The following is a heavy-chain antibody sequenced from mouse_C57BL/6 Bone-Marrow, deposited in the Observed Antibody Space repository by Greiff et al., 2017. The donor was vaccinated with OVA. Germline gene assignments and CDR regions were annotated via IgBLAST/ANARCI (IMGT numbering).Heavy chain of an antibody. D-gene: IGHD2-3*01. J-gene: IGHJ3*01. CDR2: IYPRSGNT. V-gene: IGHV1-81*01. CDR1: GYTFTSYG. Sequence: QVQLQQSGAELARPGASVKLSCKASGYTFTSYGISWVKQRTGQGLEWIGEIYPRSGNTYYNEKFKGKATLTADKSSSTAYMQLSSLTSEDSAVYYCARRGDGYPLAYWGQGTLVTVSA. CDR3: ARRGDGYPLAY.